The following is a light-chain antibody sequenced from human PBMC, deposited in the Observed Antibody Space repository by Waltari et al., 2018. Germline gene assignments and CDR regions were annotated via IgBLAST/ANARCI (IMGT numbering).Light chain of an antibody. CDR3: QQYYSTPLT. Sequence: IGMTQSPDPLAASRGERDTIPCKSSQSVLYSSNNKNYLAWYQKKPGQTPKLLIYWASTRESGVPDRFSGSGSGTDFTLTISSLQAEDVAVYYCQQYYSTPLTFGQGTKVEIK. CDR2: WAS. J-gene: IGKJ1*01. V-gene: IGKV4-1*01. CDR1: QSVLYSSNNKNY.